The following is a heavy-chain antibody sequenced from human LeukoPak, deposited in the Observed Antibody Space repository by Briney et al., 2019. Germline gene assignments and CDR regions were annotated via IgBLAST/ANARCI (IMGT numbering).Heavy chain of an antibody. CDR3: ARDGPYYDSSALGAFDI. D-gene: IGHD3-22*01. Sequence: GGSLRLSCAASGFTLSSYWMSWVRQAPGKGLEWVSSISSSSSYIYYADSVKGRFTISRDNAKNSLYLQMNSLRAEDTAVYYCARDGPYYDSSALGAFDIWGQGTMVTVSS. CDR1: GFTLSSYW. J-gene: IGHJ3*02. CDR2: ISSSSSYI. V-gene: IGHV3-21*01.